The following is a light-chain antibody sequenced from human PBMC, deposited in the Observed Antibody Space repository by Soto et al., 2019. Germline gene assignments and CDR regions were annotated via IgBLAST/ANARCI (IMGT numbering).Light chain of an antibody. CDR3: QQYDKLPPPWT. CDR2: DAS. J-gene: IGKJ1*01. V-gene: IGKV1-33*01. CDR1: QAIATY. Sequence: DIQMTQSPSSLSASVGNRVTITCQASQAIATYLNWYQQKPGNAPNLLIYDASNLERGVPSRFSGGGSGTHFTFTISSLQPEDIATDYCQQYDKLPPPWTFGQGTKVEIE.